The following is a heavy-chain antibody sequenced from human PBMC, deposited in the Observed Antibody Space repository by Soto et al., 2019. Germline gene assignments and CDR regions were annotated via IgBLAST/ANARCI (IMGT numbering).Heavy chain of an antibody. V-gene: IGHV3-33*01. CDR3: ARKGAGYSYVIDY. CDR1: GFTFSSYA. CDR2: IWYDGSNK. D-gene: IGHD5-18*01. Sequence: QVPLVESGGGVVQPGRSLRLSCAASGFTFSSYAMHWVRQAPGKGLEWVAIIWYDGSNKYYADSVKGRFTISRDNSKNTLYLQMNSLGVEDAAVYYCARKGAGYSYVIDYWGQGTLVTVSS. J-gene: IGHJ4*02.